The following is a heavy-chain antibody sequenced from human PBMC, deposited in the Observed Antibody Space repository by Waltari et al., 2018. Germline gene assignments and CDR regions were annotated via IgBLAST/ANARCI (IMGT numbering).Heavy chain of an antibody. J-gene: IGHJ4*02. D-gene: IGHD3-22*01. CDR2: ISPGDSDP. V-gene: IGHV5-51*01. CDR3: ARHSRYYDSSGYYPGYFDY. CDR1: GYSFTSYW. Sequence: EVQLVQSGAEVKKPGESLKISCKGSGYSFTSYWIGWVRQMPGKGLEWMGIISPGDSDPRYSPSFQGKVTISADKSISTAYLQWSSLKASDTAMYYCARHSRYYDSSGYYPGYFDYWGQGTLVTVSS.